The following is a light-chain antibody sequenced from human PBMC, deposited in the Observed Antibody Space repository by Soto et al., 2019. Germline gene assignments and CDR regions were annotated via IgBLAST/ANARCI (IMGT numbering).Light chain of an antibody. J-gene: IGKJ1*01. CDR3: MQATQFPWT. CDR1: QSLVHSDGNTY. V-gene: IGKV2-24*01. CDR2: KIS. Sequence: IVMTQTPLSSPVTLGQPASISCRSSQSLVHSDGNTYLSWLQQRPGQPPRLLIYKISNRLFGVPDRFSGSGAGTDFTLKITRVEAEDVGLYYCMQATQFPWTFGQGTKVDIK.